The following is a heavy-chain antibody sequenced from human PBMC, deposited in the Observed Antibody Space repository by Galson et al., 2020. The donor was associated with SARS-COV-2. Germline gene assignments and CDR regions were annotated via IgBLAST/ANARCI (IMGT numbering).Heavy chain of an antibody. Sequence: SLKISCAASGFIFHKYVMHWVRQAPGKGLEWVSTISANGDLIAYADSVKGRFTSSRDNARDSLFLQMNSLRADDSALYYCVKDKPNGSVLHWGPGNLVTVSS. J-gene: IGHJ4*02. CDR3: VKDKPNGSVLH. CDR2: ISANGDLI. CDR1: GFIFHKYV. V-gene: IGHV3-9*01. D-gene: IGHD2-8*01.